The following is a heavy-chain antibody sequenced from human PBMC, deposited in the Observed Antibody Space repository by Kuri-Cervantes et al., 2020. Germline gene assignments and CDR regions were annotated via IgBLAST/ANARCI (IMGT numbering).Heavy chain of an antibody. Sequence: GGSLRLSCAASGFTFSSYAMSWVRQAPGKGLEWVSAISVSGDSTYYADSVKGRFTISRDNSKNTLYLQMNSLRAEDTAVYYCARGGFDYYFDYWGQGTLVTVSS. D-gene: IGHD3-3*01. CDR1: GFTFSSYA. CDR2: ISVSGDST. J-gene: IGHJ4*02. V-gene: IGHV3-23*01. CDR3: ARGGFDYYFDY.